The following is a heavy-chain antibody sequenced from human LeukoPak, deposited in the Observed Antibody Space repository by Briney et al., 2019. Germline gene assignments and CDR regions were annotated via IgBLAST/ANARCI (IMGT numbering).Heavy chain of an antibody. CDR1: GFTFSSYA. CDR2: IIGSGGST. V-gene: IGHV3-23*01. D-gene: IGHD3-10*01. CDR3: AKDVIDGSGDRGGFDP. Sequence: GGALRLSCAASGFTFSSYAMSCVRQAPAGGRQWVSAIIGSGGSTYYSDSVKGRFTISRDNSKNTLYLQMNSLRAEDTAVYYCAKDVIDGSGDRGGFDPWGQGTLVTVSS. J-gene: IGHJ5*02.